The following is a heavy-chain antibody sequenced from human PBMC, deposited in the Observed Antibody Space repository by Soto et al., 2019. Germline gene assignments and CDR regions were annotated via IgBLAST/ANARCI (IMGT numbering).Heavy chain of an antibody. J-gene: IGHJ3*02. V-gene: IGHV3-74*01. D-gene: IGHD1-20*01. CDR2: IKGDESTT. CDR1: GFTFSSYW. Sequence: EAQLLESGGGLVQPGGSLRLSCVGSGFTFSSYWMHWVRQAPGEGLVWVSRIKGDESTTNYGDSVKGRFTISRDNARNTLYLQMNSLRADDTALYYCARGITGHDGFDIWGQGTMVTVSP. CDR3: ARGITGHDGFDI.